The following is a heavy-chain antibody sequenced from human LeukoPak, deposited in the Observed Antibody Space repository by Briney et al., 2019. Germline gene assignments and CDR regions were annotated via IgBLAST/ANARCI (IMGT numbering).Heavy chain of an antibody. D-gene: IGHD3-3*01. CDR2: IIPIFGTA. CDR1: GGTFSSYA. J-gene: IGHJ5*02. CDR3: ASSPTIFGVVNPNGWFDP. Sequence: ATVKVSCKASGGTFSSYAISWVRQAPGQGLEWMGGIIPIFGTANYAQKFQGRVTITADKSTSTAYMELSSLRSEDTAVYYCASSPTIFGVVNPNGWFDPWGQGTLVTVSS. V-gene: IGHV1-69*06.